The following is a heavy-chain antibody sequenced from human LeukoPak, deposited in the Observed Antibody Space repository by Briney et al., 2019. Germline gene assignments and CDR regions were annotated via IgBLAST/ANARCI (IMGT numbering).Heavy chain of an antibody. CDR2: INPSGGST. D-gene: IGHD5-18*01. CDR3: ARGGYSYGYEYYFDY. J-gene: IGHJ4*02. V-gene: IGHV1-46*01. CDR1: GYTFTSYY. Sequence: ASVKVSCRASGYTFTSYYMHWVRQAPGQGLEWMGIINPSGGSTSYAQKFQGRVTMTRDTSTSTVYMELSSLRSEDTAVYYCARGGYSYGYEYYFDYWGQGTLVTVSS.